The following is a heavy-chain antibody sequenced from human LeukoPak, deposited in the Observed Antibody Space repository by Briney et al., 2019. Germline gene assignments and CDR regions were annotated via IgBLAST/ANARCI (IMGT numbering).Heavy chain of an antibody. D-gene: IGHD2-2*01. CDR3: ARDGDGTSCSGFDP. CDR2: ISSSSSYI. Sequence: GGSLGLSCAASGFTFSSYSMNWVRQAPGKGLEWVSSISSSSSYIYYADSVKGRFTISRDNAKNSLYLQMNSLRAEDTAVYYCARDGDGTSCSGFDPWGQGTLVTVSS. V-gene: IGHV3-21*01. J-gene: IGHJ5*02. CDR1: GFTFSSYS.